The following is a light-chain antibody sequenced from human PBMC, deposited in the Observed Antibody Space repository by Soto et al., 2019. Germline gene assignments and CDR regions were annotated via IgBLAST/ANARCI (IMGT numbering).Light chain of an antibody. J-gene: IGKJ3*01. CDR2: AAS. V-gene: IGKV1-27*01. CDR3: QKFDSAPFT. Sequence: DIQMTQSPSSLSASVGDSDTITCRASQDISNYLAWYQQKPGKVPKLLIYAASTLQSGVPSRFSVSGSGTDFTLTISSLQPEDVATYYCQKFDSAPFTFGPGTKVDIK. CDR1: QDISNY.